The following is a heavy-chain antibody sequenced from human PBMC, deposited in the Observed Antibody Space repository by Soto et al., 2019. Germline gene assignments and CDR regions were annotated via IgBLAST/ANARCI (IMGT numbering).Heavy chain of an antibody. CDR1: RFTLSSYW. Sequence: AGGSLRLSCAASRFTLSSYWMHWVRQAPGKGLVWVSRINSDGSSTSYADSVKGRFTISRDSAKNTLYLQMNSLGAEDTAVYYCARSLGSSRAFDYWGQGTLVTVSS. V-gene: IGHV3-74*01. CDR3: ARSLGSSRAFDY. CDR2: INSDGSST. D-gene: IGHD6-6*01. J-gene: IGHJ4*02.